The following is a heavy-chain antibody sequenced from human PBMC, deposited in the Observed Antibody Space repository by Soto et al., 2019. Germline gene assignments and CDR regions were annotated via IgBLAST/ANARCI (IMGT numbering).Heavy chain of an antibody. CDR1: GASISGFY. J-gene: IGHJ5*02. V-gene: IGHV4-4*07. Sequence: SETLSLTCTVSGASISGFYWSWIRKSAGRGLEWIGRIYATGTTDYNPSLKRRVMMSVDTSKKQFSLKLRSVTAADTAVYYCVRDGTKTLRDWFDPWGQGISVTVSS. CDR2: IYATGTT. CDR3: VRDGTKTLRDWFDP. D-gene: IGHD1-1*01.